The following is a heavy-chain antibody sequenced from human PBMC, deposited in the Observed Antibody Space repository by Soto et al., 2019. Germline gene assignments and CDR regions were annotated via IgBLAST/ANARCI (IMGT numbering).Heavy chain of an antibody. Sequence: PGGSLRLSCAASRFTFSTYEMNWVRQAPGKGPEWVSYISSSGYTVYYADSVKGRFTISRDNTRNSLYLQMDSLRDEDTALYYCVRYCSTTLCNGVATRTFDYWGQGTLVTVSS. CDR3: VRYCSTTLCNGVATRTFDY. CDR2: ISSSGYTV. CDR1: RFTFSTYE. D-gene: IGHD2-2*01. V-gene: IGHV3-48*03. J-gene: IGHJ4*02.